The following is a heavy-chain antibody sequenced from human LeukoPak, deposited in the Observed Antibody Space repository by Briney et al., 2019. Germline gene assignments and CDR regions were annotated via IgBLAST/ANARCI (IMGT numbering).Heavy chain of an antibody. D-gene: IGHD3-16*01. Sequence: SETLSLTCAVYGGSFSGYYWSWIRQPPGKGLERIGEINHSGSTNYNPSLKSRVTMSVDTSKNQFSLKLASVTAADTAVYYCAREGGGFDYWGRGTLVTVSS. J-gene: IGHJ4*02. CDR3: AREGGGFDY. V-gene: IGHV4-34*01. CDR1: GGSFSGYY. CDR2: INHSGST.